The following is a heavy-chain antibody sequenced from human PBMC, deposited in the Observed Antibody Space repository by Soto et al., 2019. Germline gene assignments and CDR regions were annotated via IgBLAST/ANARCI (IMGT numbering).Heavy chain of an antibody. CDR1: GFTFSSYW. V-gene: IGHV3-74*01. D-gene: IGHD5-18*01. CDR2: INSDGSST. CDR3: ERDCGYSYAKDAFDI. Sequence: EVQLVESGGGLVQPGGSLRLSCAASGFTFSSYWMHWVRQAPGKGLVWVSRINSDGSSTSYADSVKGRFTISRDNAKNTLYLQMKSLRAEDTAVYYCERDCGYSYAKDAFDIWGQGTMVTVSS. J-gene: IGHJ3*02.